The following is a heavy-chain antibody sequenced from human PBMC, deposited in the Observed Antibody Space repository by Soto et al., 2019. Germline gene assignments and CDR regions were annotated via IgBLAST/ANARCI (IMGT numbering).Heavy chain of an antibody. V-gene: IGHV1-69*01. CDR1: GGTFSSYA. CDR2: IIPIFGTA. J-gene: IGHJ6*02. D-gene: IGHD4-17*01. Sequence: VSCKASGGTFSSYAISGVRQAPGQGLEWMGGIIPIFGTANYAQKFQGRVTITADESTSTAYMELSSLRSEDTAVYYCARSQGDYGDYGRYYYYGMDVWGQGTTVTVSS. CDR3: ARSQGDYGDYGRYYYYGMDV.